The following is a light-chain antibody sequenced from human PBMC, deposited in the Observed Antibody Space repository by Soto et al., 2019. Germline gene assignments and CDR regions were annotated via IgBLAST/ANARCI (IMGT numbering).Light chain of an antibody. J-gene: IGKJ5*01. CDR3: QQRSNWPPGIT. CDR1: QSVTTF. Sequence: EVVLTQSPDTLSLSPGDTATLPCRASQSVTTFLGWYQQKPGQAPRLLIYDASTRAAGIPARFSGSGSGTDFTLTISSLEPEDFAFYYCQQRSNWPPGITFGQGTRLEIK. V-gene: IGKV3-11*01. CDR2: DAS.